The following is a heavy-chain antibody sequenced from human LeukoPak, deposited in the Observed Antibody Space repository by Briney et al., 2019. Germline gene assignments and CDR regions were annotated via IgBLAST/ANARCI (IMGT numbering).Heavy chain of an antibody. CDR1: GDSPTSYY. D-gene: IGHD2-21*01. V-gene: IGHV4-59*08. Sequence: SQTLSLTRTVSGDSPTSYYWTSVPQPPGPRLEYFGSFYYSGSTKYNPSLRSRVTISLDTSKHQISLKLSSVIAADTAVYYCARLEQRDSHLCPADYWGQGILVTVSS. CDR2: FYYSGST. CDR3: ARLEQRDSHLCPADY. J-gene: IGHJ4*02.